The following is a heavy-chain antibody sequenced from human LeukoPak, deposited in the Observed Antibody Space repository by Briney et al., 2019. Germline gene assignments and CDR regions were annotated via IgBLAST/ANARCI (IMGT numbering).Heavy chain of an antibody. J-gene: IGHJ6*04. CDR1: GFTFSSYS. Sequence: SGRSLRLSCAASGFTFSSYSMQWVRQTPGKGLEWVGIMSNSGENTFYGEAVKGRFTISRDNSQNTLYLQMNSLRPEDTAVYYCAELGITMLGSVWGKGTTVTISS. CDR2: MSNSGENT. V-gene: IGHV3-30*18. D-gene: IGHD3-10*02. CDR3: AELGITMLGSV.